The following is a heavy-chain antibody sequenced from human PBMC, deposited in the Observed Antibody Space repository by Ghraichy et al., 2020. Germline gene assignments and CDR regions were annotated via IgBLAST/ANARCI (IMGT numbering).Heavy chain of an antibody. Sequence: LSLTCAASGFTFSSYAMSWVRQAPGKGLEWVSAISGSGGSTYYADSVKGRFTISRDNSKNTLYLQMNSLRAEDTAVYYCAKGDGSWFYAFDIWGQGTMVTVSS. CDR2: ISGSGGST. CDR3: AKGDGSWFYAFDI. D-gene: IGHD6-13*01. J-gene: IGHJ3*02. V-gene: IGHV3-23*01. CDR1: GFTFSSYA.